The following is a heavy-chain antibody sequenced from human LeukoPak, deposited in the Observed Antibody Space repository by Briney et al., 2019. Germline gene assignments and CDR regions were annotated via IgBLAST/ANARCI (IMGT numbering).Heavy chain of an antibody. CDR1: GFTFSDFY. CDR2: LSGSGYTT. D-gene: IGHD1-1*01. Sequence: PGGSLRLSCAASGFTFSDFYMSWIRQAPGKGLEWVSYLSGSGYTTYYADSVKGRFTISRDSAKSSVYLQMNSLRAEDTAVYYCVRVVKAYTTYSDYWGQGTLVAVSS. J-gene: IGHJ4*02. CDR3: VRVVKAYTTYSDY. V-gene: IGHV3-11*01.